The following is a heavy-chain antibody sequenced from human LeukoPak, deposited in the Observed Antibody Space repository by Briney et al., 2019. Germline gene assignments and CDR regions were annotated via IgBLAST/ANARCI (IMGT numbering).Heavy chain of an antibody. CDR2: IYSSSIT. D-gene: IGHD3-10*01. J-gene: IGHJ3*02. V-gene: IGHV3-53*04. CDR1: GFTVSSDY. CDR3: ARGRGAANDAFDI. Sequence: GGSLRLSCAASGFTVSSDYMSWVRQAPGKGLEWVSVIYSSSITSYADSVKGRCTISTHNSKNTLYLQMNSLRADDTAVYYCARGRGAANDAFDIWGQGTMVTVSS.